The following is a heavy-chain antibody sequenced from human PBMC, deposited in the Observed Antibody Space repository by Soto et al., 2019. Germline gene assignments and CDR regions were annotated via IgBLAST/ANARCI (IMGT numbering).Heavy chain of an antibody. V-gene: IGHV4-31*03. D-gene: IGHD7-27*01. J-gene: IGHJ4*02. CDR3: AGLTTIITGAFDD. Sequence: SETLSLTCTVSGASIGSGSYYWSWIRQYPGEGLVWIGHIYDSGRTYYNPSLESRVPISIDTSKNEFSLTLTSVTAADTAVYYCAGLTTIITGAFDDWGLGTVVTVSS. CDR1: GASIGSGSYY. CDR2: IYDSGRT.